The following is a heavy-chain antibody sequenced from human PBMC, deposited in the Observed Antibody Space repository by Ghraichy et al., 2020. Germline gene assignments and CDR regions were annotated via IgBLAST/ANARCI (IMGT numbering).Heavy chain of an antibody. J-gene: IGHJ6*02. CDR1: GFTFSTYG. CDR3: AKASSGGSRYGLDV. CDR2: ISSATGSSS. V-gene: IGHV3-23*01. Sequence: GESLNISCAASGFTFSTYGMNWVRQAPGKGLEWVSSISSATGSSSYYADSVRGRFTIFRDNSRDTLYLQMRSLRAEDSATYYCAKASSGGSRYGLDVWGQGTTVTVSS. D-gene: IGHD2-15*01.